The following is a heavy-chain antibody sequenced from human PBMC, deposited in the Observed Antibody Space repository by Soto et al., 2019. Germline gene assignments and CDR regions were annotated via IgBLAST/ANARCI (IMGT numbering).Heavy chain of an antibody. J-gene: IGHJ4*02. V-gene: IGHV1-8*01. CDR3: AREMWTGEYSNYVVCPFDY. CDR2: MNPNSGNT. CDR1: GYTFTSYD. D-gene: IGHD4-4*01. Sequence: ASVKVSCKASGYTFTSYDINWVRQATGQGLEWMGWMNPNSGNTGYAQKFQGRVTMTRNTSISTAYMELSSLRSEDTAVYYCAREMWTGEYSNYVVCPFDYWGQGTLVTVSS.